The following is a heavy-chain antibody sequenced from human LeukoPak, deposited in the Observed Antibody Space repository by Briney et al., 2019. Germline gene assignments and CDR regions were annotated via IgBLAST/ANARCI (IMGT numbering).Heavy chain of an antibody. CDR3: ARDAPSGFFDT. J-gene: IGHJ3*02. Sequence: GGSLRLSCAASGFTVSSNYMSWVRQAPGKELEWVSVIYSGGNTYYADSVRGRFTISRDNSKNTVYLQMNSLRVEDTAVYYCARDAPSGFFDTWGQGTMVTVSS. V-gene: IGHV3-53*01. CDR2: IYSGGNT. D-gene: IGHD3-10*01. CDR1: GFTVSSNY.